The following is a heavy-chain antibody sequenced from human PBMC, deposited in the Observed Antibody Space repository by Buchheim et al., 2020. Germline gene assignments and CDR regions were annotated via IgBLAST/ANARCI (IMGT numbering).Heavy chain of an antibody. CDR2: TYYSGST. D-gene: IGHD4-17*01. Sequence: QVQLQESGPGLVKPSQTLSLTCTVSGGSISSGGYYWSWIRQHPGKGLEWIGYTYYSGSTYYNPSLKSRVTISADTSKNEFSLKLSSVTAADTAVYYCARQPFTVTYLTEYYFDYWGQGTL. CDR3: ARQPFTVTYLTEYYFDY. CDR1: GGSISSGGYY. V-gene: IGHV4-31*03. J-gene: IGHJ4*02.